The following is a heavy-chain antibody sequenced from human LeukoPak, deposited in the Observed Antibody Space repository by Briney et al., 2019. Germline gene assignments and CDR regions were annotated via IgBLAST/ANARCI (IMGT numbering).Heavy chain of an antibody. CDR2: ISGRSGST. V-gene: IGHV3-23*01. CDR3: AKGYGAMGVGGFDY. D-gene: IGHD5-18*01. CDR1: GFTFSSYG. J-gene: IGHJ4*02. Sequence: SGGSLRLSCAASGFTFSSYGMSWVRQAPGKGLEWVSAISGRSGSTYYADSVKGRFTISRDNAKNSLYLQMNSLRAEDTALYYCAKGYGAMGVGGFDYWGQGTLVTVSS.